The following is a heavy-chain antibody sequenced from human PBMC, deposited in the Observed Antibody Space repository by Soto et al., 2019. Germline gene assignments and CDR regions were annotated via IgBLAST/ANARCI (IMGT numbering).Heavy chain of an antibody. CDR1: GFDFTYYA. D-gene: IGHD3-10*01. V-gene: IGHV3-30*18. CDR2: MSSDGSKI. CDR3: AKDEGVGGTLGLFDY. Sequence: QVQLVESGGGAVQPGESLRLSCVASGFDFTYYAMHWVRQAPGKGLESVAVMSSDGSKIHHTDSVKGRFTISRDNSKNTLYLQMNSLRKADTAVYLCAKDEGVGGTLGLFDYWGQGTLVSVSS. J-gene: IGHJ4*02.